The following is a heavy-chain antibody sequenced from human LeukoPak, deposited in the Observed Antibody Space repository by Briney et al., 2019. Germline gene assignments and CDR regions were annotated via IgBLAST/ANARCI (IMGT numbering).Heavy chain of an antibody. Sequence: PGGSLRLSCVASGFTFSSYAMNWVRQAPGTGLEWVSVISGSGGSTWYADSVKGRFTVSRDNSKNTLYLQMNSLRAEDTAVYFCARQYGSGWLNTNWFDPWGQGTLVTVSS. CDR1: GFTFSSYA. D-gene: IGHD6-19*01. CDR3: ARQYGSGWLNTNWFDP. CDR2: ISGSGGST. J-gene: IGHJ5*02. V-gene: IGHV3-23*01.